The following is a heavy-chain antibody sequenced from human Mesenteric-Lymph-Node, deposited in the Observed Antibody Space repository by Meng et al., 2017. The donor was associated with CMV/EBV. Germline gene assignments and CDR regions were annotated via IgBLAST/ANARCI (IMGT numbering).Heavy chain of an antibody. CDR1: GGLIRNSL. D-gene: IGHD2/OR15-2a*01. J-gene: IGHJ4*02. Sequence: VCGGLIRNSLIAWVRQAPGQGLEWVGKIITFFGVTDYAQKFQGRVTITADKSTGTVYMEMTSLTSEDTGVYYCAKVYGTGYHYFFDYWGQGTLVTVSS. V-gene: IGHV1-69*04. CDR3: AKVYGTGYHYFFDY. CDR2: IITFFGVT.